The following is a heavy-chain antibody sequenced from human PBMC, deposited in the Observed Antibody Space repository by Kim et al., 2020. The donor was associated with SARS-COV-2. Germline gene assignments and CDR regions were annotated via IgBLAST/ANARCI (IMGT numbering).Heavy chain of an antibody. J-gene: IGHJ6*02. CDR3: ARHVILGYYYGMDV. CDR2: MYYSGST. CDR1: GGSISSRSYY. Sequence: SETLSLTCTVSGGSISSRSYYWGWIRQPPGKGLEWIGSMYYSGSTYYNPSLKSRVTISVDTSKNQFSLKLSSVNAADTAVYYCARHVILGYYYGMDVWGQGTTVTVSS. V-gene: IGHV4-39*01. D-gene: IGHD7-27*01.